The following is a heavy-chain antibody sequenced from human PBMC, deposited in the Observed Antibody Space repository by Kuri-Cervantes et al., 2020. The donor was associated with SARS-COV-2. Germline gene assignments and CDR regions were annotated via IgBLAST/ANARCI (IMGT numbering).Heavy chain of an antibody. V-gene: IGHV1-69*05. D-gene: IGHD5-18*01. CDR1: GGTFSRFA. CDR3: ARVRGYSYGYRGDYYMDV. CDR2: IIPIFGTA. J-gene: IGHJ6*03. Sequence: SVKVSCKASGGTFSRFAVSWLRQAPGQGLEWMGRIIPIFGTANYAQKFQGRVTITTDESRSTAYMELSSLRSEDTAVYYCARVRGYSYGYRGDYYMDVWGKGTTVTVSS.